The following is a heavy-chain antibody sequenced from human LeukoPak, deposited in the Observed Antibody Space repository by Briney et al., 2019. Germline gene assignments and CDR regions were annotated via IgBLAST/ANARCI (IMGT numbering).Heavy chain of an antibody. CDR1: GYTLTELS. Sequence: GASVKVSCKVSGYTLTELSMHWVRQAPGKGLEWMGGFDPEDGETIYAQKFQGRVTMTEDTSTDTAYMELSSLRSEDTAVYYCARRGKSVATRKGGLDYWGQGTLVTVSS. CDR3: ARRGKSVATRKGGLDY. CDR2: FDPEDGET. J-gene: IGHJ4*02. V-gene: IGHV1-24*01. D-gene: IGHD3-10*01.